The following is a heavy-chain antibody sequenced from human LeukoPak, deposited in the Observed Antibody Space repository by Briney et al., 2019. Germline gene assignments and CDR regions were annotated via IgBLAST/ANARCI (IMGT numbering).Heavy chain of an antibody. CDR2: INWDGGST. CDR1: GFNFEDYT. V-gene: IGHV3-43*01. J-gene: IGHJ4*02. CDR3: TKGSNTWPSLFDY. D-gene: IGHD2-2*02. Sequence: GGSLRLSCAASGFNFEDYTMHWVRQTPGKGLEWVSLINWDGGSTYYADSVKGRFAISRDNNKNSLYLQMTSLRTEDTALYYCTKGSNTWPSLFDYWGQGTLVTVSS.